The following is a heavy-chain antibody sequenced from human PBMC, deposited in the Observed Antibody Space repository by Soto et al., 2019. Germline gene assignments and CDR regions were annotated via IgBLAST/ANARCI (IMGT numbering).Heavy chain of an antibody. CDR3: ARHIPFADFWSGYYSYYMDV. V-gene: IGHV4-39*01. D-gene: IGHD3-3*01. CDR2: IYYSGST. J-gene: IGHJ6*03. CDR1: GGSISSSSYY. Sequence: SETLSLTCTVSGGSISSSSYYWGWIRQPPGKGLEWIGSIYYSGSTYYNPSLKSRVTISVDTSKNQFSLKLSSVTAADTAVYYCARHIPFADFWSGYYSYYMDVWGKGTTVTVSS.